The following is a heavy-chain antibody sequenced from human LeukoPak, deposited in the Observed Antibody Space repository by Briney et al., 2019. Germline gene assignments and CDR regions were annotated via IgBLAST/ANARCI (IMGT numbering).Heavy chain of an antibody. CDR1: GFTLSNYA. CDR3: AGGVMTISTRGDY. J-gene: IGHJ4*02. V-gene: IGHV3-23*01. D-gene: IGHD3-16*01. CDR2: ISRTGDT. Sequence: GGSLRLSCVASGFTLSNYAMSWVRQAPGKGLEWVSVISRTGDTYYADSVRGRFTISRDTSRNTLFLQMNSLGAEDTAVYYCAGGVMTISTRGDYWGQGTLVTVSS.